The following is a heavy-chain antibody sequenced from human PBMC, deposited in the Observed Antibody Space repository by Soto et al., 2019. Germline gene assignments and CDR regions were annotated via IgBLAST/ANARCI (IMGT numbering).Heavy chain of an antibody. CDR1: GGSISSGGYY. CDR2: IYYSGST. V-gene: IGHV4-31*03. D-gene: IGHD2-15*01. J-gene: IGHJ6*02. Sequence: QVQLQESGPGLVKPSQTLSLTCTVSGGSISSGGYYWSWIRQHPGKGLGWIGYIYYSGSTYYNPSLKSRVTISVDTSKNQFSLKLSSVTAADTAVYYCARGSPREDYYYYDYGMDVWGQGTTVTVSS. CDR3: ARGSPREDYYYYDYGMDV.